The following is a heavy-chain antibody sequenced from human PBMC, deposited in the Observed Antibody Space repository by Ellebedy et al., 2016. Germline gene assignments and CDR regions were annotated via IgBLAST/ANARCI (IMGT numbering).Heavy chain of an antibody. V-gene: IGHV4-59*01. CDR3: ARERGLEAFDI. Sequence: SETLSLTCTVSGGSISSYYWSWIRQPPGKGLEWIGYIYYSGSTNYNPSLKSRVTISVDTSKNQFSRKLSSVTAADTAVYYCARERGLEAFDIWGQGTMVTVSS. J-gene: IGHJ3*02. CDR2: IYYSGST. D-gene: IGHD5-24*01. CDR1: GGSISSYY.